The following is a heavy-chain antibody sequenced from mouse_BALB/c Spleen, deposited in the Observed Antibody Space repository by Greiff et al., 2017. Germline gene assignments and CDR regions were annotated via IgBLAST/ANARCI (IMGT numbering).Heavy chain of an antibody. Sequence: EVQLVESGGGLVQPGGSRKLSCAASGFTFSSFGMHWVRQAPEKGLEWVAYISSGSSTIYYADTVKGRFTISRDNPKNTLFLQMTSLRSEDTAMYYCARGLVLFDYWGQGTTLTVSS. CDR1: GFTFSSFG. V-gene: IGHV5-17*02. J-gene: IGHJ2*01. CDR3: ARGLVLFDY. D-gene: IGHD4-1*01. CDR2: ISSGSSTI.